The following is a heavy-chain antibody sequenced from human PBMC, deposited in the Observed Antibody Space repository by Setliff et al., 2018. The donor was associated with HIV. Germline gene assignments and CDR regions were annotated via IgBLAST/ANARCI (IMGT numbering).Heavy chain of an antibody. CDR3: ARDLTISRGAWYDAHDI. CDR2: IGKDGSDT. Sequence: GGSLRLSCITSGFTFETYWMTWVRQAPGKGLEWVANIGKDGSDTFYVESVKGRFAISRDNANGSLYLQMNNLRGDDTAMYYCARDLTISRGAWYDAHDIWGRGTMVTVSS. J-gene: IGHJ3*02. V-gene: IGHV3-7*03. D-gene: IGHD6-19*01. CDR1: GFTFETYW.